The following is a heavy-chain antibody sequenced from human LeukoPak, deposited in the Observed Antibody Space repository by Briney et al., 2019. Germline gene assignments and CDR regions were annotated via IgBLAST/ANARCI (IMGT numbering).Heavy chain of an antibody. Sequence: QSQRKGLEWIGYIYTSGSTNYNPSLKSRVTISVDTSKNQFSLKLSSVTAADTAVYYCARLTPGSGYDYWGQGTLVTVSS. J-gene: IGHJ4*02. V-gene: IGHV4-4*09. CDR3: ARLTPGSGYDY. D-gene: IGHD1-14*01. CDR2: IYTSGST.